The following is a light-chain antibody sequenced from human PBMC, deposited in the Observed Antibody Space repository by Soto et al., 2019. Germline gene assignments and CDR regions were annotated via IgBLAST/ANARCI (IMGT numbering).Light chain of an antibody. CDR3: AAWDDSLGAYV. J-gene: IGLJ1*01. Sequence: QSVLTQPPSASATPGQRVTISCSGSNCNIGTNTVNWYQQLPGTAARLLIYTNNHRPSGVPKPFSGSKTGTSASLAIGGLQSEDGADYYCAAWDDSLGAYVFGTGTKVTVL. CDR2: TNN. CDR1: NCNIGTNT. V-gene: IGLV1-44*01.